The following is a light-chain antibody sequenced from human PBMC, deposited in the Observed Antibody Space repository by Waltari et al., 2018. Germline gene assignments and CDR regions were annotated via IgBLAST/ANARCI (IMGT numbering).Light chain of an antibody. CDR3: QQYYSTPHLT. J-gene: IGKJ4*01. CDR1: QSVLYSATNKNY. Sequence: DIVMTQSPDSLAVSLGERATIHCKSSQSVLYSATNKNYLAWYQQKPGQPPKLLIYWASTRESGVPDRFSGSGSGTDFTLTISSLQAEDVAVYYCQQYYSTPHLTFGGGTKVEIK. CDR2: WAS. V-gene: IGKV4-1*01.